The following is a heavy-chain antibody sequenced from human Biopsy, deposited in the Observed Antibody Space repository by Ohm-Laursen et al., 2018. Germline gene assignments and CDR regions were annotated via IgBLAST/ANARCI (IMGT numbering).Heavy chain of an antibody. CDR3: ARHSFGSGRDF. V-gene: IGHV4-39*01. CDR2: IFYRGST. J-gene: IGHJ4*02. Sequence: TLSLTCAVSGGSISNNNYYWGWIRQPPGKGLEWIGSIFYRGSTHYKPSLKSRVNISVDTSKNQFSLKLNSVTAADTAVYYCARHSFGSGRDFWGQGTLVTVSS. CDR1: GGSISNNNYY. D-gene: IGHD3-10*01.